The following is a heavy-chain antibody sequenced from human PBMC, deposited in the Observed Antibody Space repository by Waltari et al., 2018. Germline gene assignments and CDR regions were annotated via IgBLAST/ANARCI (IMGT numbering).Heavy chain of an antibody. D-gene: IGHD2-15*01. Sequence: QLQLPESGPGLVQASGTLSLTCAVSGDSASNPYLWNWVRQPPGKGLEWIGQVHGSTGRTNYNPSFASRVTVSLDTYNNQFSLKLTYATAADTAVYYCARDRGRGLYLDTWGPGTLVTVSP. V-gene: IGHV4-4*02. CDR1: GDSASNPYL. CDR3: ARDRGRGLYLDT. J-gene: IGHJ4*02. CDR2: VHGSTGRT.